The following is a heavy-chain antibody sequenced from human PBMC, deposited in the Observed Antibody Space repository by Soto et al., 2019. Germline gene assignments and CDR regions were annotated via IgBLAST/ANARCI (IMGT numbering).Heavy chain of an antibody. D-gene: IGHD6-6*01. CDR1: GFTXSSYA. CDR3: ARDERRYSSSSPWNYYYYGMDV. Sequence: GXSXRLSCAASGFTXSSYAIRCVRQAPGKGLDWVSFISYYGINKYYAYSVKGRLTISRDNSKNTLYLQMNSLRAEDTAVYYCARDERRYSSSSPWNYYYYGMDVWGQGTTGTVSS. J-gene: IGHJ6*02. CDR2: ISYYGINK. V-gene: IGHV3-30-3*01.